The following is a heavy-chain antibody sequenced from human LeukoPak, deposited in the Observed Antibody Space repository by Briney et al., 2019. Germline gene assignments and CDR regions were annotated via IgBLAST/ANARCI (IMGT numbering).Heavy chain of an antibody. J-gene: IGHJ5*02. CDR2: ISDNGDT. Sequence: GGSLRLSCAASGFTFSNYAMSWVRQAPGKGLEWVSTISDNGDTYYADSVKGRFTISRDNSKNTLYLQMNSLRAEDTAVYYCAKGHSWYGRGFDPWGQGTLVTVSS. CDR1: GFTFSNYA. CDR3: AKGHSWYGRGFDP. D-gene: IGHD6-13*01. V-gene: IGHV3-23*01.